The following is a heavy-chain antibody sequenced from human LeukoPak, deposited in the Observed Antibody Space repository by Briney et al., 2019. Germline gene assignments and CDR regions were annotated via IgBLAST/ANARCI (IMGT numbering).Heavy chain of an antibody. V-gene: IGHV3-7*03. D-gene: IGHD1-26*01. CDR3: AKEAERELPGDFDY. Sequence: GGSLRLSCAASGFSFSNYWMSWVRQAPGKGLEWVASIKQDGSEIFYVDSVKGRFTISRDNARNSLYLQMNSLRAEDTAVYYCAKEAERELPGDFDYWGQGTLVTVSS. J-gene: IGHJ4*02. CDR1: GFSFSNYW. CDR2: IKQDGSEI.